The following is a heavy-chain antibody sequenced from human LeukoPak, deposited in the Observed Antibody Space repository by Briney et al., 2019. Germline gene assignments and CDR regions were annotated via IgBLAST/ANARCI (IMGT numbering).Heavy chain of an antibody. CDR3: ARVKSMEWLLDFDY. CDR2: ISYDGSNK. V-gene: IGHV3-30*04. J-gene: IGHJ4*02. D-gene: IGHD3-3*01. Sequence: PGGSLRLSCAASGFTFSSYAMHWVRQAPGKGLEWVAVISYDGSNKYYADSVKGRFTISRDYSKNTLYLQMNSLRAEDTAVYYCARVKSMEWLLDFDYWGQGTLVTVSS. CDR1: GFTFSSYA.